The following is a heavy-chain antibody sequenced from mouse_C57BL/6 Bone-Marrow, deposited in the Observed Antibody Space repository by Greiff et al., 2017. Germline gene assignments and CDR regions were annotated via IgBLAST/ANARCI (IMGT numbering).Heavy chain of an antibody. J-gene: IGHJ2*01. CDR2: INPNNGGT. Sequence: EVQLQQSGPELVKPGASVKISCKASGYTFTDYYMNWVKQSHGKSLEWIGDINPNNGGTSYNQKFKGKATLTVDKSSSTAYMELRSLTSEDSAVYYCARKSLNYWGQGTTLTGSS. V-gene: IGHV1-26*01. CDR1: GYTFTDYY. CDR3: ARKSLNY.